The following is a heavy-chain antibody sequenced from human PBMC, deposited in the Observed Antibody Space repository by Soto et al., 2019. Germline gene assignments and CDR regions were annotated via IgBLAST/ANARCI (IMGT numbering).Heavy chain of an antibody. CDR3: ATEATVASYSFDF. D-gene: IGHD5-12*01. V-gene: IGHV1-69*13. J-gene: IGHJ4*02. CDR1: GGTFNNYA. Sequence: SVKVSCKASGGTFNNYALSWVRQAPGQGLEWMGGIIPIFNSANYAQKFQGRVTITADDSTSTAYMELRSLRPDDTAVYYCATEATVASYSFDFWGQGTLVTVSS. CDR2: IIPIFNSA.